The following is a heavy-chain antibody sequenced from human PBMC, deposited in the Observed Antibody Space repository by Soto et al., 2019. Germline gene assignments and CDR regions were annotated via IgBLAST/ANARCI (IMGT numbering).Heavy chain of an antibody. CDR2: IIPIFGTA. J-gene: IGHJ6*02. CDR3: ASGYSYGSTRDYYVMDV. V-gene: IGHV1-69*13. D-gene: IGHD5-18*01. Sequence: SVKVSCKASGGTFSSYAISWVRQAPGQGLEWMGGIIPIFGTANYAQKFQGRVTITADESTSTAYMELSSLRSEDTAVYYCASGYSYGSTRDYYVMDVWGQGTTVTVSS. CDR1: GGTFSSYA.